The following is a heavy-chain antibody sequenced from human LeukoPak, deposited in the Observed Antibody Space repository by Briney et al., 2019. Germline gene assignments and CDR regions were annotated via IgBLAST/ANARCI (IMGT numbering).Heavy chain of an antibody. CDR3: SRSIVGATPIDY. V-gene: IGHV1-2*02. CDR2: INPKSGGT. J-gene: IGHJ4*02. CDR1: GYTFTDYY. D-gene: IGHD1-26*01. Sequence: GASVKVFCKVYGYTFTDYYLHWVRQAPGQGPEWMGWINPKSGGTNYAQKFQDRVTMTRDTSISTAYMELTRLRSDDSAVYYCSRSIVGATPIDYWGQGTLVTVSS.